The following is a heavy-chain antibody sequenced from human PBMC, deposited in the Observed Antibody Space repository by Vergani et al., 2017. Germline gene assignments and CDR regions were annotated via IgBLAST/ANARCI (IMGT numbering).Heavy chain of an antibody. J-gene: IGHJ4*02. CDR1: GYTFTSYY. Sequence: QVQLVQSGAEVKKPGASVKVSCKASGYTFTSYYMHWVRQAPGQGLEWMGIINPSGGSTSYAQKFQGRVTMTRDTSTSTVYMELSSLRSEATAVYYCARAPLRIAAAGYFDYWGQGTLVTVSS. D-gene: IGHD6-13*01. CDR2: INPSGGST. V-gene: IGHV1-46*01. CDR3: ARAPLRIAAAGYFDY.